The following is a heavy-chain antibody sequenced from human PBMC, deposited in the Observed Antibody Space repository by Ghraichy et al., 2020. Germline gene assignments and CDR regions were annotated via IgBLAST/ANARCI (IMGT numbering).Heavy chain of an antibody. D-gene: IGHD2-15*01. CDR2: IYHSGSI. CDR1: GDSISNSNW. V-gene: IGHV4-4*02. CDR3: ASSSCSTCGMDV. Sequence: SETLSLTCAVSGDSISNSNWWSWVRQPPGKGLEWIGEIYHSGSINYNPSLKSRVSISVDKSKNEFSLKLSSVTAADTAVYYCASSSCSTCGMDVWGQGTTVTVSS. J-gene: IGHJ6*02.